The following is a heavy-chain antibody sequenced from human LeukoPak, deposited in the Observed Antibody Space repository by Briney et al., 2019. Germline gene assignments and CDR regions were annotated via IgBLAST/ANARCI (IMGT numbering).Heavy chain of an antibody. CDR1: GGSISSYY. CDR2: IYTSGST. CDR3: ARLGDCSSTRCYNYYFDY. J-gene: IGHJ4*02. Sequence: SETLSLTCTVSGGSISSYYWSWIRQPAGKGLEWIGRIYTSGSTNYNPSLKSRVTMSVDTSKNQFSLKLSSVTAADTAVYYCARLGDCSSTRCYNYYFDYWGQGTLVTVSS. D-gene: IGHD2-2*02. V-gene: IGHV4-4*07.